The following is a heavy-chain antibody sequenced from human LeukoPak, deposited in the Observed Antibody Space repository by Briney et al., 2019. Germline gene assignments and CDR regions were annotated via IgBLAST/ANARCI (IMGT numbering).Heavy chain of an antibody. CDR1: GGSISSGSYY. Sequence: SETLSLTCTVSGGSISSGSYYWSWIRQPAGKGLEWIGRIYTSGSTNYNPSLKSRVTISVDTSKNQFSLKLSSVTAADTAVYYCAREPDLLLWLFGAFDIWGQGTMVTVSS. CDR2: IYTSGST. V-gene: IGHV4-61*02. D-gene: IGHD3-10*01. J-gene: IGHJ3*02. CDR3: AREPDLLLWLFGAFDI.